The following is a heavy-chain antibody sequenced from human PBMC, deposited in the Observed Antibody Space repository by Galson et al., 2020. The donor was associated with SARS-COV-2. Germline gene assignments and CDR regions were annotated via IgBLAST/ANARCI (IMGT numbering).Heavy chain of an antibody. Sequence: GGSLRLSCAASGFTFSSYSMNWVRQAPGKGLEWVSSISSSSSYIYYADSVKGRFTISRDNAKNSLYLQMNSLRAEDTAVYYCARDLVVVVPADIQRDKYYYYGMDVWGQGTTVTVSS. CDR1: GFTFSSYS. J-gene: IGHJ6*02. V-gene: IGHV3-21*01. CDR3: ARDLVVVVPADIQRDKYYYYGMDV. CDR2: ISSSSSYI. D-gene: IGHD2-2*01.